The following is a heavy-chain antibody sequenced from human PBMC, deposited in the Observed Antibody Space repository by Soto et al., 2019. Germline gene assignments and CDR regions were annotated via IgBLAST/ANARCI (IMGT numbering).Heavy chain of an antibody. Sequence: GASVKVSCKASGYTFTSYDINWLRQATGQGLEWMGWITAYNGKTKYAQKWQGRVTMTTDTSTSTAYMELRSLRSDDTAVYYCAREGPNHRLSWGQGTLVTVSS. D-gene: IGHD3-16*02. V-gene: IGHV1-18*01. J-gene: IGHJ5*02. CDR1: GYTFTSYD. CDR3: AREGPNHRLS. CDR2: ITAYNGKT.